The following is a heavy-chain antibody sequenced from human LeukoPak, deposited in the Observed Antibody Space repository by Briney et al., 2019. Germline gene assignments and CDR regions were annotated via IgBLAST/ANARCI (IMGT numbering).Heavy chain of an antibody. CDR3: VKDKAQYFDSSYGMDV. CDR1: GFTFDDYA. J-gene: IGHJ6*02. V-gene: IGHV3-9*01. CDR2: ISWNSGNI. D-gene: IGHD3-9*01. Sequence: LPGGSLRLSCAVSGFTFDDYAMHWVRQAPGKGLEWVSGISWNSGNIGYADSVKGRFTISRDNAKNSLYLQMNSLRTEDTALYYCVKDKAQYFDSSYGMDVWGQGTTVTVSS.